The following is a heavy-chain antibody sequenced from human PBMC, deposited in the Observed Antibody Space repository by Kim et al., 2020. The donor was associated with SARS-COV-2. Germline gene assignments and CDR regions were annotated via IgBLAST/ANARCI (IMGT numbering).Heavy chain of an antibody. Sequence: SETLSLTCNVSGGSISTNTYFWDWIRQPPGKGLEWIGTFYYSGSTYYNPSLKSRVTVSVDTSRNQFSLKLNSVTASDTAVYYCAGALGYCVGGDCFPHHSCGMDVWGQGTTVTVSS. J-gene: IGHJ6*01. CDR1: GGSISTNTYF. CDR2: FYYSGST. V-gene: IGHV4-39*01. CDR3: AGALGYCVGGDCFPHHSCGMDV. D-gene: IGHD2-21*02.